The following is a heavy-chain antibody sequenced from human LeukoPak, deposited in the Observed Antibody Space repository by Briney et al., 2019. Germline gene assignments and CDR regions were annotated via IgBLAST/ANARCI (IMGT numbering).Heavy chain of an antibody. D-gene: IGHD6-13*01. CDR1: GFIVSTNY. J-gene: IGHJ4*02. V-gene: IGHV3-53*01. Sequence: GGSLRLSCAASGFIVSTNYMSWVRQAPGKGLEWVSLIYRDGSTYYADSVKGRFTISRDNSKNTLYLQMNGLRAEDTAVYYCAKREAAAGFDYWGQGTLVTVSS. CDR3: AKREAAAGFDY. CDR2: IYRDGST.